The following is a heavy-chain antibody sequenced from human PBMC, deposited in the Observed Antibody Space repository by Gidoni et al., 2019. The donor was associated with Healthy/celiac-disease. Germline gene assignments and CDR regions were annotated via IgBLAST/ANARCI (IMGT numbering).Heavy chain of an antibody. J-gene: IGHJ5*02. D-gene: IGHD2-2*01. V-gene: IGHV4-39*01. CDR3: ARSRDVVVPAAPNWFDP. CDR1: GGSISSSSYY. CDR2: IYYSGST. Sequence: QLQLQESGPGLVKPSETLSLTCTVAGGSISSSSYYWGWIRQPPGKGLEWIGSIYYSGSTYYTPSLKSRVTISVDTSKNQFSLKLSSVTAADTAVYYCARSRDVVVPAAPNWFDPWGQGTLVTVSS.